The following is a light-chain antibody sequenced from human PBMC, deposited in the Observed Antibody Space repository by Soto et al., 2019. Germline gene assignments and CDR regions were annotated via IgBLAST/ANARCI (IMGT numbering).Light chain of an antibody. CDR1: QSVSSN. Sequence: ETVMTQSPATLSVSPGERATLSCGASQSVSSNLAWYQQKPGQAPRLLIYGASTRATGIPARFSGSGSGTDFTLTISSLQSEDFAVYFCQQYKNWPPLTFGGGTKVEIK. CDR3: QQYKNWPPLT. CDR2: GAS. J-gene: IGKJ4*01. V-gene: IGKV3-15*01.